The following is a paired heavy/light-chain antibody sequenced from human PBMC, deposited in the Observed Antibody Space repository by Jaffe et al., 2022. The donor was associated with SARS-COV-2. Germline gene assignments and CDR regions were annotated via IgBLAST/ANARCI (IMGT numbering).Light chain of an antibody. CDR3: QQYGSSPQT. V-gene: IGKV3-20*01. CDR1: QSVSSSY. CDR2: GAS. Sequence: EIVLTQSPGTLSLSPGERATLSCRASQSVSSSYLAWYQQKPGQAPRLLIYGASSRATDIPDRFSGGGSGTDFTLTISRLEPEDFAVYYCQQYGSSPQTFGQGTQLEIK. J-gene: IGKJ2*01.
Heavy chain of an antibody. D-gene: IGHD5-18*01. J-gene: IGHJ4*02. CDR2: IYYRGST. CDR1: GGSISSGSYY. V-gene: IGHV4-39*01. Sequence: QLQLQESGPGLVKPSETLSLTCTVSGGSISSGSYYWGWIRQPPGKGLEWIGSIYYRGSTYYNPSLESRVTISVDTSKDQFSLRLTSVTAADTAVYYCARHFIQPWFFAYWGQGALVTVSS. CDR3: ARHFIQPWFFAY.